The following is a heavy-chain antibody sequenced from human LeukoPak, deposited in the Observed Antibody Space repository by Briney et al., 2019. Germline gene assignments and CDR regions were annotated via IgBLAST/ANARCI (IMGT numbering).Heavy chain of an antibody. CDR1: EDSVSTNSAA. V-gene: IGHV6-1*01. Sequence: SQTPSLTCAISEDSVSTNSAAWNWIRQSPSRGLEWLGRTYYRSKWYNDYAVSVKSRITINPDTSKNQFSLQLNSVTPEDTAVYYCARDDTYSSGQAFDYWGQGTLVTVSS. CDR3: ARDDTYSSGQAFDY. CDR2: TYYRSKWYN. J-gene: IGHJ4*02. D-gene: IGHD6-19*01.